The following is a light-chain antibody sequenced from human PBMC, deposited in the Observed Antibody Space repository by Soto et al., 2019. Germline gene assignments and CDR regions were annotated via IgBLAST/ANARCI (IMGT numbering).Light chain of an antibody. Sequence: QSVLTQPASVSGSPGQSIAISCTGSSSDVGGYKYVSWYQQHPGKAPKLMIYDVSNRPSGVSDRFSGSKSGNTASLTISGLQSEDEADYDCSSYTSSNSYVFATGTKVTVL. CDR1: SSDVGGYKY. CDR3: SSYTSSNSYV. V-gene: IGLV2-14*03. CDR2: DVS. J-gene: IGLJ1*01.